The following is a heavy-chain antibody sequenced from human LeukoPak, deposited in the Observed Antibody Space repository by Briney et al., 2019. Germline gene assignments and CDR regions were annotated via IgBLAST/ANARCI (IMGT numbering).Heavy chain of an antibody. V-gene: IGHV4-34*01. CDR3: ARIAVAYWFDP. CDR1: GGSISSYY. Sequence: SETLSLTCTVSGGSISSYYWSWIRQPPGKGLEWIGEINHSGSTNYNPSLKSRVTISVDTSKNQFSLKLSSVTAADTAVYYCARIAVAYWFDPWGQGTLVTVSS. D-gene: IGHD6-19*01. J-gene: IGHJ5*02. CDR2: INHSGST.